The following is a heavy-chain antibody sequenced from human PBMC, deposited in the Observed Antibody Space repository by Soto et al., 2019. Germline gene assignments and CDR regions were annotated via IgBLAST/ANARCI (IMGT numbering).Heavy chain of an antibody. D-gene: IGHD4-4*01. Sequence: ASVKVSCKASGYTFTSYYMHWVRQAPGQGLEWMGIINPSGGSTSYAQKFQGRVTMTRDTSTSTVYMELSSLRSEDTAVYYFARGGSGPWAIVTTYYHYGMDVWGPGTTVTVSS. CDR2: INPSGGST. CDR1: GYTFTSYY. CDR3: ARGGSGPWAIVTTYYHYGMDV. J-gene: IGHJ6*02. V-gene: IGHV1-46*01.